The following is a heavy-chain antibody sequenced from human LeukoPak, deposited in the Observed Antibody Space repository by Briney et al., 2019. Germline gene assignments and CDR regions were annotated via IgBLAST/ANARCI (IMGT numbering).Heavy chain of an antibody. CDR2: INHSGST. Sequence: PSETLSLTCAVYGGSFSGYYWSWIRQPPGKGLEWIGEINHSGSTNYNPSLKSRVTISVDTSKNQFSLKLSSVTALDTAGYYCARKIASVGYFDYWGQGTLVTVSS. D-gene: IGHD6-13*01. J-gene: IGHJ4*02. CDR1: GGSFSGYY. V-gene: IGHV4-34*01. CDR3: ARKIASVGYFDY.